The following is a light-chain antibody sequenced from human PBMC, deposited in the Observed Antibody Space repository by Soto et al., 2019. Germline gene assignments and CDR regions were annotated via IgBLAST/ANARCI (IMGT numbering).Light chain of an antibody. V-gene: IGKV3-20*01. J-gene: IGKJ2*01. CDR2: GAS. CDR3: QQYGSFPYT. Sequence: ENVLTQSPGTLSLSPGERATLSCRASQSVRSSYLAWYQQKPGQAPRLLIYGASTRATGIPDRFSGSGSGTDFTLTISRLEPEDFAVYYYQQYGSFPYTFGQGTKLEIK. CDR1: QSVRSSY.